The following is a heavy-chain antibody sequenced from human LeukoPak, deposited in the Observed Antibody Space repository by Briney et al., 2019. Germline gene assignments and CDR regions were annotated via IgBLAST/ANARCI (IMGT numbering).Heavy chain of an antibody. D-gene: IGHD2-15*01. V-gene: IGHV5-51*01. CDR3: ARLLRYCSGGDCYPNYFDY. Sequence: PGESLKISCKGSGYSFTGYWIGWVRQMPGKGLEWMGIIYPGDSDSRYSPSFQGQVTISADKSITSAYLQWSSLKASDTAMYYCARLLRYCSGGDCYPNYFDYWGQGTLVTVSS. CDR1: GYSFTGYW. CDR2: IYPGDSDS. J-gene: IGHJ4*02.